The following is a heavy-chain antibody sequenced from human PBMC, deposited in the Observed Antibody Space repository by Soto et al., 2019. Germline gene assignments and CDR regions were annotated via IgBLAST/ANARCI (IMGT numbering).Heavy chain of an antibody. J-gene: IGHJ6*02. CDR2: IYYSGST. Sequence: SETLSLTCTVSGGSISSYYWSWIRQPPGRGLEWIGYIYYSGSTNYNPSLKSRVTISVDTSKNQFSLKLSSVTAADTAVYYCARDTSYYYYYGMDVWGQGTTVTVSS. V-gene: IGHV4-59*01. CDR3: ARDTSYYYYYGMDV. CDR1: GGSISSYY.